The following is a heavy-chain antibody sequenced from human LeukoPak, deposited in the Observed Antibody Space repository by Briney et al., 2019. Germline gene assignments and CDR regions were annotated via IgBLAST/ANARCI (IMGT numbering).Heavy chain of an antibody. CDR2: ISSNGGST. Sequence: GGSLRLSCAASGFTFSSYAMHWVRQAPGKGLEYVSAISSNGGSTYYANSVKGRFTISRDNSKNTLYLQMGSLRADDTAVYYCARVPNGGKDYYYYYMDVWGKGTTVTISS. CDR1: GFTFSSYA. D-gene: IGHD4-23*01. J-gene: IGHJ6*03. CDR3: ARVPNGGKDYYYYYMDV. V-gene: IGHV3-64*01.